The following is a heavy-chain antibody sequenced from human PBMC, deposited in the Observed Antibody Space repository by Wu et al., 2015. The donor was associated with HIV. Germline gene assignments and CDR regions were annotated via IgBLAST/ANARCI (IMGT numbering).Heavy chain of an antibody. Sequence: QVQLVQSGAEVKKPGASVKVSCKLSGSNLNKLSIHWVRQAPGKGLEWMGGFVPEDDETIYAQKFRGRVIMTEDTSTDTAYMELTRLRSEDTAVYYCATLIRYNLNDKADAFDFWGHGTMVTVSS. V-gene: IGHV1-24*01. J-gene: IGHJ3*01. CDR2: FVPEDDET. CDR1: GSNLNKLS. D-gene: IGHD1-1*01. CDR3: ATLIRYNLNDKADAFDF.